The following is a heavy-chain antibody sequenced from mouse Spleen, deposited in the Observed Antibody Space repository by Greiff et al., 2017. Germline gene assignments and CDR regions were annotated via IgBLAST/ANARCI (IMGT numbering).Heavy chain of an antibody. CDR3: ARGWDERFAY. Sequence: EVKLVESGGGLVKPGGSLKLSCAASGFTFSDYGMHWVRQAPEKGLEWVAYISSCSSTIYYADTVKGRFTISRDNAKNTLFLQMTSLRSEGTAMYYCARGWDERFAYWGQGTLVTVSA. J-gene: IGHJ3*01. D-gene: IGHD4-1*01. CDR1: GFTFSDYG. V-gene: IGHV5-17*01. CDR2: ISSCSSTI.